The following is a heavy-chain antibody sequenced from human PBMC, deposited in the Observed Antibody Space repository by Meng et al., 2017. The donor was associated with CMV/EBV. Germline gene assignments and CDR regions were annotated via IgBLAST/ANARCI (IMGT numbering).Heavy chain of an antibody. V-gene: IGHV4-39*01. J-gene: IGHJ4*02. CDR2: TYSSGRT. D-gene: IGHD3-22*01. CDR1: ISSSSYY. Sequence: ISSSSYYWGLIRQPPGQGLELIGSTYSSGRTYYNPSLKSRVTISVDTSKNQFSLKLSSVTAADTAVYYCASPPINYYDSSGYYFFDYWGQGTLVTVSS. CDR3: ASPPINYYDSSGYYFFDY.